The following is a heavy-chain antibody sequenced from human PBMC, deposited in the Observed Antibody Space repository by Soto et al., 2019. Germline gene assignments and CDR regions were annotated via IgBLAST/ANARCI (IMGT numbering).Heavy chain of an antibody. V-gene: IGHV4-34*01. CDR2: INHGGST. CDR1: GGSFSGNY. J-gene: IGHJ4*02. Sequence: QVQLQQWGAGLLKPSETLSLTCAVYGGSFSGNYWSWIRQPPGKGLEWIGEINHGGSTNYNPSLKSRVTVSLDTSKNQFSLKLSSVTAADTAVYYCANWWPLDYWGQGTLVTVSS. D-gene: IGHD2-15*01. CDR3: ANWWPLDY.